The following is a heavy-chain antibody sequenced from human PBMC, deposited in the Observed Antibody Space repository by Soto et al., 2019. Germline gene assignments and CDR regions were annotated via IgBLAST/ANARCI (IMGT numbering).Heavy chain of an antibody. Sequence: SSETLSLTCAVSGSSISRGGYSWSWIRQPPGKRQEWIGYIYHSGSTYYNPSLKSRVTISVDRSKNQFSLKLSSVTAADTAVYYCARGPPFHWGQGTLVTVSS. CDR3: ARGPPFH. CDR2: IYHSGST. J-gene: IGHJ4*02. CDR1: GSSISRGGYS. V-gene: IGHV4-30-2*01. D-gene: IGHD3-16*01.